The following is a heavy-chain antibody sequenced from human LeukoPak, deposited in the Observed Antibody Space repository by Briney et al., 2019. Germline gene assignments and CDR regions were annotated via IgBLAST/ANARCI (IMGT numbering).Heavy chain of an antibody. CDR1: GGTFSSYA. CDR2: IIPIFGTA. V-gene: IGHV1-69*06. D-gene: IGHD3-22*01. Sequence: GASVKVSCKASGGTFSSYAISWVRQAPGQGLEWMGGIIPIFGTANYAQKFQGRVTITADKSTSTAYMELSSLRSEDTAVYYCARPGTYYYDSSGYGAFDIWGQGTMVTVSS. CDR3: ARPGTYYYDSSGYGAFDI. J-gene: IGHJ3*02.